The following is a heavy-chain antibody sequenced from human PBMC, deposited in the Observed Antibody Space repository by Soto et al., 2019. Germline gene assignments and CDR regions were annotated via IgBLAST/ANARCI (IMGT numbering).Heavy chain of an antibody. CDR1: GGSIRGSSYY. Sequence: TLSLTCTVSGGSIRGSSYYWGWIRQAPGKGLEWIGSVYYSGSTYYNPSLKSRVTVSADTSKNQFSLKLTSVTAADTALYYCASNSYRTWGQGILVTVSS. CDR3: ASNSYRT. J-gene: IGHJ1*01. CDR2: VYYSGST. V-gene: IGHV4-39*01. D-gene: IGHD2-21*01.